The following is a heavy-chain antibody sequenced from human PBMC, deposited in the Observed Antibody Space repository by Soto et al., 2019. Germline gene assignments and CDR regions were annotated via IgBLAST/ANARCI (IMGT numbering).Heavy chain of an antibody. D-gene: IGHD6-19*01. CDR2: ISYDGSNK. CDR1: GFTFSSYG. CDR3: AKDENPIFLGLVEYYFDY. J-gene: IGHJ4*02. V-gene: IGHV3-30*18. Sequence: HPGGSLRLSCAASGFTFSSYGMHWVRQAPGKGLEWVAVISYDGSNKYYADSVKGRFTISRDNSKNTLYLQMNSLRAEDTAVYYCAKDENPIFLGLVEYYFDYWGQGTLVTVSS.